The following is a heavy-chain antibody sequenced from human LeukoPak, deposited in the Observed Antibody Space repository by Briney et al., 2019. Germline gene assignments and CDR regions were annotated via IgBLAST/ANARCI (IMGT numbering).Heavy chain of an antibody. Sequence: SQTLSLTCTVSGGSISSGSYYWSWIRQPAWKGLEWIGSIYTSGSTNYNPSLKSRVTISVDTSKNQFSLKLSSVTAADTAVYYCARETSVLRFLEWLSFDYWGQGTLVTVSS. CDR2: IYTSGST. J-gene: IGHJ4*02. D-gene: IGHD3-3*01. V-gene: IGHV4-61*02. CDR3: ARETSVLRFLEWLSFDY. CDR1: GGSISSGSYY.